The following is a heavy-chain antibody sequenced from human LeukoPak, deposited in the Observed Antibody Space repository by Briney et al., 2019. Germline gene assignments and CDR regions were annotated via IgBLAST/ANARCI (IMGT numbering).Heavy chain of an antibody. CDR2: TREDGSEK. CDR1: GFTFSSYG. J-gene: IGHJ4*02. V-gene: IGHV3-7*01. CDR3: ARGKDYYDSSGAYYFDY. Sequence: QPGGSLRLSCAASGFTFSSYGMHWVRQAPGKGLEWVANTREDGSEKYYVDSVKGRFTISRDNAKNSLYLQMNSLRAEDTAVYYCARGKDYYDSSGAYYFDYWGQGTLVTVSS. D-gene: IGHD3-22*01.